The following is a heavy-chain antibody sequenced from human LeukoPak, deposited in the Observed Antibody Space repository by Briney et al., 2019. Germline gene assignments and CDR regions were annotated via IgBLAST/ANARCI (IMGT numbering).Heavy chain of an antibody. D-gene: IGHD2-15*01. CDR2: FDPEDGDT. Sequence: ASVKVSCKVSGYTLTELSMHWVRQAPGKGLEWMGGFDPEDGDTVYTQKFQGRVTMSEDTSTDTAYMELSSLRSEDTAVYYCAETSGERDYWGQGTLVTVSS. CDR3: AETSGERDY. V-gene: IGHV1-24*01. J-gene: IGHJ4*02. CDR1: GYTLTELS.